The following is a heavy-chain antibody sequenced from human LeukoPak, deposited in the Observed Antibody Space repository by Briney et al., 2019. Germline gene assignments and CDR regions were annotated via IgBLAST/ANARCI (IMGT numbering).Heavy chain of an antibody. CDR2: IYTSGST. Sequence: SQTLSLTCTVSGGSISSGSYYWSWIRQPAGKGLEWIGRIYTSGSTNYNPSLKSRVTISVDTSKNQFSLKLSSVTAADTAVYHCAREVYYYGSGIPNSFDYWGQGTLVTVSS. D-gene: IGHD3-10*01. J-gene: IGHJ4*02. V-gene: IGHV4-61*02. CDR1: GGSISSGSYY. CDR3: AREVYYYGSGIPNSFDY.